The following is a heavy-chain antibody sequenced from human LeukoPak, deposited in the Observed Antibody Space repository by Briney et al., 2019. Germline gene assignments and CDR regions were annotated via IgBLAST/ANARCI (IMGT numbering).Heavy chain of an antibody. D-gene: IGHD2-2*01. J-gene: IGHJ6*03. CDR2: IKQDGSEK. CDR3: ARDCSSTSCSASMDV. Sequence: GGSLRLSCAASGFTFSSYWMSWVRQAPGKGLEWVANIKQDGSEKYYVDSVKGRFTISRDNAKNSLYLQMNSLRAEDTAVYYCARDCSSTSCSASMDVWGKGTTVTVSS. V-gene: IGHV3-7*01. CDR1: GFTFSSYW.